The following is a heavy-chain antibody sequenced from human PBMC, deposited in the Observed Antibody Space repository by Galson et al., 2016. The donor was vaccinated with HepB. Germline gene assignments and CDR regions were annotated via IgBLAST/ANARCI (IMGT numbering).Heavy chain of an antibody. CDR2: INPSGGST. D-gene: IGHD3-22*01. V-gene: IGHV1-46*01. Sequence: SVKVSCKASGYIFTSYYMHWVRQAPGQGLEWMGIINPSGGSTSYAQKFQGRVTMTRDTSTSTVYMELSSLRSEDTAVYYCAREDYYDNSGYRGGAFDIWGQGTMVTVSS. J-gene: IGHJ3*02. CDR1: GYIFTSYY. CDR3: AREDYYDNSGYRGGAFDI.